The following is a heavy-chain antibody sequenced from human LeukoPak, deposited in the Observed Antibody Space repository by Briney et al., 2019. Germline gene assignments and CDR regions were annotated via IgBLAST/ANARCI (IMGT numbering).Heavy chain of an antibody. CDR2: IYTSGST. D-gene: IGHD3-10*01. CDR1: GGSISSGSYY. CDR3: ARDFGETEGNWFDP. J-gene: IGHJ5*02. Sequence: SETLSLTCTVSGGSISSGSYYWSWIRQPAGKGLEWIGRIYTSGSTNYNPSLKSRVTISVDTSKNQFSLKLSSVTAADTAVYYCARDFGETEGNWFDPWGQGTLVTVSS. V-gene: IGHV4-61*02.